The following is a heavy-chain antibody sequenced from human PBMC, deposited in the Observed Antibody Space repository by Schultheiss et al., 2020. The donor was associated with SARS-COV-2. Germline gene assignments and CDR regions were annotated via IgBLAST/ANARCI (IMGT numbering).Heavy chain of an antibody. V-gene: IGHV3-64*01. CDR3: AREYCSSTSCYPDY. Sequence: GGSLRLSCAASGFTFSSYAMHWVRQAPGKGLEYVSAISSNGGSTYYANSVKGRFTISRDNSKNTLYLQMGSLRAEDMAVYYCAREYCSSTSCYPDYWGQGTLVTVSS. CDR1: GFTFSSYA. J-gene: IGHJ4*02. D-gene: IGHD2-2*01. CDR2: ISSNGGST.